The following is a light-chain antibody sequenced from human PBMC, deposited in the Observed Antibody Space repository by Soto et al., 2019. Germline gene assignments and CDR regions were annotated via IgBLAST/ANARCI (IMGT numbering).Light chain of an antibody. Sequence: DIQMNQSPSSLSASVGDRVTITCRASQIIGNYLNWYQQKPGKDPKLLIYLASSLQSGVPSSFSVSGSGTDFTLSISSLQPEDFATYFCQQSYSTPPDTFGQGTQLEMK. J-gene: IGKJ2*01. V-gene: IGKV1-39*01. CDR3: QQSYSTPPDT. CDR1: QIIGNY. CDR2: LAS.